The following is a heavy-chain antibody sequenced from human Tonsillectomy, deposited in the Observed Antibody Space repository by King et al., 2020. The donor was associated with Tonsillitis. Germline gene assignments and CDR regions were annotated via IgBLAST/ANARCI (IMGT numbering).Heavy chain of an antibody. J-gene: IGHJ4*02. Sequence: VQLVESGGGLVKPGGSLRLSCAASGFTFSNAWMNWVRQAPGKGLEWVGRIKSKTDGGTTDYAAPVKGRFTLTREDSKNTLYLQMNSRKTEDTAVYYCTTGIVVVPAAPEPSDYWGQGTLVTVSS. CDR2: IKSKTDGGTT. V-gene: IGHV3-15*07. CDR3: TTGIVVVPAAPEPSDY. CDR1: GFTFSNAW. D-gene: IGHD2-2*01.